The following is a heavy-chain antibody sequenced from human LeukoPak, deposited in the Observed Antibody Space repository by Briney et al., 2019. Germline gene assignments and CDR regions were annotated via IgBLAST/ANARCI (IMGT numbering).Heavy chain of an antibody. Sequence: PGGSLRLSCVVSGFTFSESWMSWVRQAPGKGLGWVASLNLDGSDKYYVDSVKGRFTISRDNAKNSLYLQMDSLRVEDTAVYYCAKQPSALAGTYDYWGQGTLVTVSS. CDR2: LNLDGSDK. CDR3: AKQPSALAGTYDY. D-gene: IGHD6-19*01. CDR1: GFTFSESW. J-gene: IGHJ4*02. V-gene: IGHV3-7*03.